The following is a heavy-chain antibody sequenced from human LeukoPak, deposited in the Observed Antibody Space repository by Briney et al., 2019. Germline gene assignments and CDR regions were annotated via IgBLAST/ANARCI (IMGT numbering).Heavy chain of an antibody. CDR2: TYHRSKWFN. V-gene: IGHV6-1*01. Sequence: SQTLSLTCAISGDSVSSNSAAWIWIRQSPSSGLEWLGRTYHRSKWFNDYAVSVKSRITINPDTSKNQFSLQLNFVTPEDTAVYYCARGVTNWYSIDYWGQGTLVTVSS. CDR1: GDSVSSNSAA. CDR3: ARGVTNWYSIDY. D-gene: IGHD1-7*01. J-gene: IGHJ4*02.